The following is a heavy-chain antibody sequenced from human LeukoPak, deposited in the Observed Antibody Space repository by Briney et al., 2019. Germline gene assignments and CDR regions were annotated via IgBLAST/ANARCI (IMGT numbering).Heavy chain of an antibody. Sequence: PSETLSLTCTVSGGSISSSSYYWGWIRQPPGKGLEWIGEINHSGSTNYNPSLKSRVTISVDTSKNQFSLKLSSVTAADTAVYYCARRTYYYGSGSPRNWFDPWGQGTLVTVSS. D-gene: IGHD3-10*01. CDR2: INHSGST. CDR1: GGSISSSSYY. V-gene: IGHV4-39*07. CDR3: ARRTYYYGSGSPRNWFDP. J-gene: IGHJ5*02.